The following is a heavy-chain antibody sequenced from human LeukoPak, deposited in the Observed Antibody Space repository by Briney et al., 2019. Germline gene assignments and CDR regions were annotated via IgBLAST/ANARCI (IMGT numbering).Heavy chain of an antibody. J-gene: IGHJ4*02. Sequence: SETLSLTCTVSGGSISSSSYYWGWIRQPPGKGLEWIGSIYYSGSTYYNPSLKSRVTISVDTSKNQFSLKLSSVTAADTAVYYCARQMEMATTPFEYYFDYWGQGTLVTVSS. CDR2: IYYSGST. CDR3: ARQMEMATTPFEYYFDY. V-gene: IGHV4-39*01. D-gene: IGHD5-24*01. CDR1: GGSISSSSYY.